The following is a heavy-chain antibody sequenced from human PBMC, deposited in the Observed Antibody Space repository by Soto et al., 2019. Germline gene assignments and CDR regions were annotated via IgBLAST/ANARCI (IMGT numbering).Heavy chain of an antibody. Sequence: ASVKVSCKASGYTFTGYYMHWVRQAPGQGLEWMGWINPNSGGTNYAQKFQGRVTMTRDTSISTAYMELSRLRSDDTAVYYCARPIGYCSSTSCYPGNNWFDPWGQGTLVTVSS. CDR2: INPNSGGT. CDR1: GYTFTGYY. J-gene: IGHJ5*02. D-gene: IGHD2-2*01. CDR3: ARPIGYCSSTSCYPGNNWFDP. V-gene: IGHV1-2*02.